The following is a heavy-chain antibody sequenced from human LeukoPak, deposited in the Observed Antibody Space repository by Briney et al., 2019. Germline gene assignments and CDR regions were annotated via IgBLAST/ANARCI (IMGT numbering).Heavy chain of an antibody. Sequence: GGSLRLSCAASGFTFSSYAMSWVRQAPGKGLEWVSAISGSGGSTYYADSVKCRFTISRDNSKNTLYLQMNSLRAEDTAVYYCAKDRGYYGSGRVDYFDYWGQGTLVTVSS. V-gene: IGHV3-23*01. CDR1: GFTFSSYA. D-gene: IGHD3-10*01. CDR3: AKDRGYYGSGRVDYFDY. CDR2: ISGSGGST. J-gene: IGHJ4*02.